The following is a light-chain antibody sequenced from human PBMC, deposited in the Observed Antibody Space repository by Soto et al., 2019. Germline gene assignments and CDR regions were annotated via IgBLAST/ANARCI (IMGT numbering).Light chain of an antibody. V-gene: IGLV2-14*01. CDR2: QVS. J-gene: IGLJ1*01. Sequence: QSVLTQPASVSGSPGQSITISCTGTSSDVGGYYYVSWYQHHPGNAPKLMIYQVSNRPSGVSNRFSGSKSGNTASLTISGLQAEDEADYYCSSYTSSNTFYVFGTGTKVTVL. CDR1: SSDVGGYYY. CDR3: SSYTSSNTFYV.